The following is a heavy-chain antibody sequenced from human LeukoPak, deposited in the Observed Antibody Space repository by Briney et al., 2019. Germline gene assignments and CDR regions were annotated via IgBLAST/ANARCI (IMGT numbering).Heavy chain of an antibody. CDR2: IIPIFGTA. CDR1: GGTFSSYA. V-gene: IGHV1-69*13. J-gene: IGHJ6*03. Sequence: ASVKVSCKASGGTFSSYAISWVRQAPGQGLEWMGGIIPIFGTANYAQKFQGRVTITADESTSTAYMELSSLRSEDTAVYYCASSRYCSSTSCYLGTIFGVVSSFYYYYTDVWGKGTTVTVSS. CDR3: ASSRYCSSTSCYLGTIFGVVSSFYYYYTDV. D-gene: IGHD2-2*01.